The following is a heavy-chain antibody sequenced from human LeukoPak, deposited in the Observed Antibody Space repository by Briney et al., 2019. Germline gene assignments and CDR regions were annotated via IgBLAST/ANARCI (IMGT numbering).Heavy chain of an antibody. CDR3: ARAGGGYYGYYYYYMDV. CDR2: IYYSGST. Sequence: PSETLSLTCTVSGGSISSYYWSWIRQPPGKGLEWIGYIYYSGSTNYNPSLKSRVTISADTSKNQFSLKLSSVTAADTAVYYCARAGGGYYGYYYYYMDVWGKGTTVTVSS. D-gene: IGHD3-22*01. V-gene: IGHV4-59*01. CDR1: GGSISSYY. J-gene: IGHJ6*03.